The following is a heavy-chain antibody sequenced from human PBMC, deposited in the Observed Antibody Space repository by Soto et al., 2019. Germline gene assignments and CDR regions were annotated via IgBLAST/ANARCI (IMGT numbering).Heavy chain of an antibody. D-gene: IGHD1-7*01. CDR2: INHSGST. CDR3: ARGRPRNSPYYGMDV. Sequence: SETLSLTCAVYCGSFSGYYWSWIRQPPGKGLEWTGEINHSGSTNYNPSLKSRVTISVDTSKNQFSLKLSSVTAADTAVYYCARGRPRNSPYYGMDVWGQGTTVTVSS. CDR1: CGSFSGYY. J-gene: IGHJ6*02. V-gene: IGHV4-34*01.